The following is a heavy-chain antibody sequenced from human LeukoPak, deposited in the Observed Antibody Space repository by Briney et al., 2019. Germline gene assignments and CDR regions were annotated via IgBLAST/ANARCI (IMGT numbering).Heavy chain of an antibody. D-gene: IGHD6-13*01. CDR3: AGHKRAQQLMHDSSFDP. CDR2: IYDTGYA. V-gene: IGHV4-31*03. CDR1: GGSISSNNY. Sequence: SETLSLTCIVSGGSISSNNYWHWIRQHPGKGLEWLGYIYDTGYAYYNPSLRSRLTISVDTSQNHFSLKLTSVTAADTAVYYCAGHKRAQQLMHDSSFDPWGQGTLVTVSS. J-gene: IGHJ5*02.